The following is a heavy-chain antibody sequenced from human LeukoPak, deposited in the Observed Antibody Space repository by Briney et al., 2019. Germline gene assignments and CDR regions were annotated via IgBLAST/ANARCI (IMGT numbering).Heavy chain of an antibody. Sequence: AASVKVPCKASGYTFTSYGISWVRQAPGQGLEWMGWISAYNGNTNYAQKLQGRVTMTTDTSTSTAYMELRSLRSDDTAVYYCARAAADSQTEYFQHWGQGTLVTVSS. CDR1: GYTFTSYG. V-gene: IGHV1-18*01. D-gene: IGHD6-13*01. CDR3: ARAAADSQTEYFQH. CDR2: ISAYNGNT. J-gene: IGHJ1*01.